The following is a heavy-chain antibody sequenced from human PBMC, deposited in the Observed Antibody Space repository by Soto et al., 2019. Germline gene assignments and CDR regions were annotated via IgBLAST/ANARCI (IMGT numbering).Heavy chain of an antibody. CDR1: GGSISSSNL. CDR2: IYHSGST. Sequence: SETLSLTCAVSGGSISSSNLWSCVRQPPGEGLEWIGEIYHSGSTNYNPSLKSRVTISVDKSKNQFSLKLSSVTAADTAVYYCASLYCSGGSCYSNWFDPWGQGTLVTVYS. V-gene: IGHV4-4*02. CDR3: ASLYCSGGSCYSNWFDP. D-gene: IGHD2-15*01. J-gene: IGHJ5*02.